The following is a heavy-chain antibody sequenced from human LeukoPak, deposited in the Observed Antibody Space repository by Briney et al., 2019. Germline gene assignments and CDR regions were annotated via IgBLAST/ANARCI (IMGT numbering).Heavy chain of an antibody. CDR3: AREGVEMATIGAFDI. J-gene: IGHJ3*02. D-gene: IGHD5-24*01. CDR1: GFTFSSYW. CDR2: IKQDGSVK. Sequence: GGSLRLSCAASGFTFSSYWMSWVRQAPGKGLEWVANIKQDGSVKYYVDSVKGRFTISRDNAKDSLYLQMNSLRAEDTAVYYCAREGVEMATIGAFDIWGQGTMVTVSS. V-gene: IGHV3-7*05.